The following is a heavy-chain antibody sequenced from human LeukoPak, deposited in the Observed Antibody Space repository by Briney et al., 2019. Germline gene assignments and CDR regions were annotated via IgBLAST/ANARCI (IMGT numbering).Heavy chain of an antibody. CDR2: ISAYNGNT. J-gene: IGHJ5*02. Sequence: ASVKVSCKASGYTFTSYGISWVRQAPGQGLEWMGWISAYNGNTNYAQKLQGRVTMTTDTSTSTAYMELRSLRSDDTAVYYCARSYDILTGYSNGWFDPWGQGTLVTVSS. V-gene: IGHV1-18*01. CDR3: ARSYDILTGYSNGWFDP. CDR1: GYTFTSYG. D-gene: IGHD3-9*01.